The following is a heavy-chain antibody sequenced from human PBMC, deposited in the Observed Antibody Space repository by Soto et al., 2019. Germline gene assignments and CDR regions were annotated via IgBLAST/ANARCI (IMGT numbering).Heavy chain of an antibody. CDR3: ARDDSSSWPNWFDP. J-gene: IGHJ5*02. Sequence: ASVKVSCKASGYTFTNFGISWVRQAPGQGLEWMGWISAYNGNTNYAQKLQGRVTMTTDTSTSTAYMELRSLRSDDTAVYYCARDDSSSWPNWFDPWGQGTLVTVSS. CDR1: GYTFTNFG. CDR2: ISAYNGNT. V-gene: IGHV1-18*01. D-gene: IGHD6-13*01.